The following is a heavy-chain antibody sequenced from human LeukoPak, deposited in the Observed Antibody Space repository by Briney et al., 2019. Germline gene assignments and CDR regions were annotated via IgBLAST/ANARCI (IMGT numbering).Heavy chain of an antibody. J-gene: IGHJ3*02. Sequence: SETLSLTCTVSGVSITSSYWWAWIRQPPGKGLEWIGYMHSSGTTNYNPSLETRVSISIDTPKNQFSLKLSSVTAADTAVYYCAGEDYYDSSGYRAFDIWGQGTMVTVSS. CDR2: MHSSGTT. CDR3: AGEDYYDSSGYRAFDI. CDR1: GVSITSSY. D-gene: IGHD3-22*01. V-gene: IGHV4-59*01.